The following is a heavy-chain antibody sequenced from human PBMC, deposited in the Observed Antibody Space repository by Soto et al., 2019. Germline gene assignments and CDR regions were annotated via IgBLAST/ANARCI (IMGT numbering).Heavy chain of an antibody. CDR3: ARASRWLPNDAFDI. D-gene: IGHD3-22*01. CDR2: IYYSGST. CDR1: GGSISSYY. V-gene: IGHV4-59*08. J-gene: IGHJ3*02. Sequence: QVQLQESGPGLVKPSETLSLTCTVSGGSISSYYWSWIRQPPGKGLEWIGYIYYSGSTNYNPSLTSRVSRSVDTYKNQTSLMLRYVTAADTAVYYCARASRWLPNDAFDIWGQGTMVTVSS.